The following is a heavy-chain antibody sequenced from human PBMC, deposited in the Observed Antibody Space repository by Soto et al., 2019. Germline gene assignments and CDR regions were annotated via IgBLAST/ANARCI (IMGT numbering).Heavy chain of an antibody. V-gene: IGHV3-30*18. CDR1: GFTFSIYG. Sequence: QVQLVESGGGVVQPGRSLRLSCAASGFTFSIYGMHWIRQAPGKGLEWVAVTASDGSNKYYADSVKGRFTISRDNSKNTLYLEMNSLRPEDTAVYYWAKKLAGTVAAPPHYWGQGTLVTVSS. CDR2: TASDGSNK. CDR3: AKKLAGTVAAPPHY. J-gene: IGHJ4*02. D-gene: IGHD6-6*01.